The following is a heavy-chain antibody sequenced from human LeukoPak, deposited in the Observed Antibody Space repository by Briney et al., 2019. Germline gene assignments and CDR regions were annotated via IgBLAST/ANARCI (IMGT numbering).Heavy chain of an antibody. Sequence: ASVKVSCKASGGTFSSYAISWVRQAPGQGLEWMGGIIPIFGTANYAQKFQGRVTITADVSTSTAYMELSSLRSEDTAVYYCATTLLGYCSSTSCWVSEWRFAYWGQGTLVTVSS. D-gene: IGHD2-2*01. CDR2: IIPIFGTA. CDR1: GGTFSSYA. V-gene: IGHV1-69*01. CDR3: ATTLLGYCSSTSCWVSEWRFAY. J-gene: IGHJ4*02.